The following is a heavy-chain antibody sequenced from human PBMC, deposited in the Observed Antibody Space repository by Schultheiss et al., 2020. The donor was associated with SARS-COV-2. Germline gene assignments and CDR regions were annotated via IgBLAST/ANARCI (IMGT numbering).Heavy chain of an antibody. Sequence: SETLSLTCTVSGGSISSGGYYWSWIRQHPGKGLEWIGYIYYSGSTYYNPSLKSRVTISVDTSKNQFSLKLSSVTAADTAVYYCARGRGGWFDPWGQGTLVTVSS. CDR1: GGSISSGGYY. CDR2: IYYSGST. D-gene: IGHD3-10*01. J-gene: IGHJ5*02. V-gene: IGHV4-31*03. CDR3: ARGRGGWFDP.